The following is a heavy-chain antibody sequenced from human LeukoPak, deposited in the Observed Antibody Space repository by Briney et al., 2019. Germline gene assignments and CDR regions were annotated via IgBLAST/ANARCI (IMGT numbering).Heavy chain of an antibody. D-gene: IGHD3-22*01. CDR1: GFTFSSYA. V-gene: IGHV3-23*01. CDR3: AKLCYYDSSGPHAYYFDY. Sequence: GGSLRLSCAASGFTFSSYAMSWVRQAPGKGLEWVSAISGSGGSTYYADSVKGRFTISRDNSKNTLYLQMNSLRAEDTAVYYCAKLCYYDSSGPHAYYFDYWGQGTLVTVSS. J-gene: IGHJ4*02. CDR2: ISGSGGST.